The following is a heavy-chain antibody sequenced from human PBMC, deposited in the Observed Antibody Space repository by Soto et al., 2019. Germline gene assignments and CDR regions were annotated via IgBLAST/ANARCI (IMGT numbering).Heavy chain of an antibody. V-gene: IGHV3-48*02. CDR2: ISSSSSTI. Sequence: GGSLRLSCAASGFTFSSYSMNWVRQAPGKGLEWVSYISSSSSTIYYADSVKGRFTISRDNAKNSLYLQMNSLRDEDTAVYYCASTYSGSYYYYYGMDVWGQGTTVTVSS. D-gene: IGHD1-26*01. CDR1: GFTFSSYS. J-gene: IGHJ6*02. CDR3: ASTYSGSYYYYYGMDV.